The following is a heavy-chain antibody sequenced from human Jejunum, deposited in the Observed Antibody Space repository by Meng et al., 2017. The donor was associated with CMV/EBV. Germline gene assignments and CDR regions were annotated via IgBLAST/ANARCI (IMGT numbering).Heavy chain of an antibody. J-gene: IGHJ4*02. Sequence: FTFTDRAMPWVRQAPGKGLEWVAVISFENTDIQYADSVTERFTISIDNHRNKQYLQMESMRVDDTALYYCARDSNAIEVDGADYWGQGTLVTVSS. CDR1: FTFTDRA. CDR3: ARDSNAIEVDGADY. CDR2: ISFENTDI. D-gene: IGHD2-21*01. V-gene: IGHV3-30-3*01.